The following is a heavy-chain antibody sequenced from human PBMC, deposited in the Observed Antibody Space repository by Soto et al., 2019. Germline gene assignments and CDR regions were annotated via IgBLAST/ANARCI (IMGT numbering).Heavy chain of an antibody. CDR2: IGIAGDT. Sequence: EVQLVESGGGLVQPGGSLRLSCAASGFTFSRYDMHWVRQVTGKGLEWVSAIGIAGDTYYVGSVKGRFTISRENAKNSLYLQMNSLRAGDTAVYYCVREAWSSVRCSSWDYMDVWGKGTTVTVSS. CDR3: VREAWSSVRCSSWDYMDV. J-gene: IGHJ6*03. D-gene: IGHD2-2*01. CDR1: GFTFSRYD. V-gene: IGHV3-13*01.